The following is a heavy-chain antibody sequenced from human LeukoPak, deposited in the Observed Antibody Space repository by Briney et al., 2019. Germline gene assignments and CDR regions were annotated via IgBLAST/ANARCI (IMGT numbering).Heavy chain of an antibody. CDR3: ARSRSIAARVNWLDP. J-gene: IGHJ5*02. D-gene: IGHD6-6*01. CDR2: ISSSSSYI. CDR1: GFTFSSYS. Sequence: GGSLRLSCAASGFTFSSYSMNWVRQAPGKGLEWVSSISSSSSYIYYADSVKGRFTISRDNAKNSLYLQMNSLRAEDTAVYYCARSRSIAARVNWLDPWGQGTLITVSS. V-gene: IGHV3-21*01.